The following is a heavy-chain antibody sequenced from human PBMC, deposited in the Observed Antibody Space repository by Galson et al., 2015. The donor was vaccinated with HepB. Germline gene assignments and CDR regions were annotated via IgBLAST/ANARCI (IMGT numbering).Heavy chain of an antibody. Sequence: SLRLSCAASGFTFSSYSMNWVRQAPGKGLECVSYISSSSSTIYYADSVKGRFTISRDNAKNSLFLQMNSLRDEDTAVYYCAQRDYGGNSNRGQGTLVAVSS. CDR3: AQRDYGGNSN. CDR1: GFTFSSYS. D-gene: IGHD4-23*01. J-gene: IGHJ4*02. CDR2: ISSSSSTI. V-gene: IGHV3-48*02.